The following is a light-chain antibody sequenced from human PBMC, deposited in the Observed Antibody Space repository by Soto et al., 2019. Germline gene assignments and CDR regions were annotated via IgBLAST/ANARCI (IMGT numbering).Light chain of an antibody. CDR3: SSYTSSSPLV. CDR2: EVS. Sequence: QSALTQPASVSGSPGQSITISCTGTSSDVGGYNYVSWYQQHPGKAPKLMIYEVSNRPSGVSNRVSGSKSGNTASLTISGLQAEDEADYYCSSYTSSSPLVLGTGTKLPVL. CDR1: SSDVGGYNY. J-gene: IGLJ1*01. V-gene: IGLV2-14*01.